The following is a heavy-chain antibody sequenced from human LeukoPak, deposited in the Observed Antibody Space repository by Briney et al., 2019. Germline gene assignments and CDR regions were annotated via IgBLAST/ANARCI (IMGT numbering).Heavy chain of an antibody. J-gene: IGHJ2*01. CDR3: TRDAGGYPDWYFDL. CDR2: ISADSTFK. Sequence: GGSLRLSCAASEFTFSDYSMNWVRQAPGEGLEWVSSISADSTFKYYAASVKGRFTISRDNARKSLYLQMNALRDEDTALYYCTRDAGGYPDWYFDLWGRGTLVIVSS. CDR1: EFTFSDYS. D-gene: IGHD5-18*01. V-gene: IGHV3-21*01.